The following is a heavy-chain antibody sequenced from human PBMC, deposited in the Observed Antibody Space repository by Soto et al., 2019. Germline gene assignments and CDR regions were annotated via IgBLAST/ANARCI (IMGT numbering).Heavy chain of an antibody. CDR2: ISSSSSYI. J-gene: IGHJ4*02. V-gene: IGHV3-21*01. CDR3: ARGSVVAQDY. CDR1: GFTFSSYS. D-gene: IGHD2-15*01. Sequence: RLSCAASGFTFSSYSMNWVRQAPGKGLEWVSSISSSSSYIYYADSVKGRFTISRDNAKNSLYLQMNSLRAEDTAVYYCARGSVVAQDYWGQGTLVTVSS.